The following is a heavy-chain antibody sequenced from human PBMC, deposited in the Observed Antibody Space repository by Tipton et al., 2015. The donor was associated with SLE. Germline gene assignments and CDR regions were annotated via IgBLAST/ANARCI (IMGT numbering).Heavy chain of an antibody. J-gene: IGHJ6*03. V-gene: IGHV4-39*01. Sequence: TLSLTCTVSGGSISSSSYYWGWIRQPPGKGLEWIGSIYYSGSTYYNPSLKSRVTISVDTSKNQFSLKLSSVTAADTAVYYCARQASSGNLYWYYYYCMDVWGKGTTVTVSS. CDR2: IYYSGST. D-gene: IGHD3-22*01. CDR1: GGSISSSSYY. CDR3: ARQASSGNLYWYYYYCMDV.